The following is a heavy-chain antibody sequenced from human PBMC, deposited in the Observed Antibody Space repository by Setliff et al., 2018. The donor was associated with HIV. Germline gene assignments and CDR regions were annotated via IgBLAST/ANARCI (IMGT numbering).Heavy chain of an antibody. D-gene: IGHD3-10*01. J-gene: IGHJ6*03. CDR1: GYTLTEVS. CDR2: FDPQDGKT. V-gene: IGHV1-24*01. Sequence: ASVKVSCKLSGYTLTEVSMHWVRQAPGKGLEWMGYFDPQDGKTIYEQKFQGRVTVTRDTSTSTVYMELNSLRPEDTAVYYCARGLRGVIKGRYYYMDVWGKGTTVTVSS. CDR3: ARGLRGVIKGRYYYMDV.